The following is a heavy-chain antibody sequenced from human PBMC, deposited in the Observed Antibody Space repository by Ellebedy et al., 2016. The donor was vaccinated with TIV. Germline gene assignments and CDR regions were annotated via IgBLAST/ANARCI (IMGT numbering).Heavy chain of an antibody. D-gene: IGHD5-18*01. CDR1: GFTFSSYL. Sequence: GESLKISCAASGFTFSSYLMSWVRQAPGKGLEWVAYISSRTSTIYYADSVKGRFTISRDNAKNSLYLQMNSLRAEDTALYYCAKVVGYSYGYLDYWGQGTLVTVSS. CDR3: AKVVGYSYGYLDY. V-gene: IGHV3-48*04. J-gene: IGHJ4*02. CDR2: ISSRTSTI.